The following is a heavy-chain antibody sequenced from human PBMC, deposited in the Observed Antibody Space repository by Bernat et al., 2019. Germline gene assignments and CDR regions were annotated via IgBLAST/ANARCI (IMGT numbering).Heavy chain of an antibody. CDR3: GRGGINEYGGTYYFYYLDV. Sequence: QVQLVQSGAEVKKPGSSAKVSCKASGGTSNNYGITWVRQAPGQGLEWMGGIIPMFGTLRYAQKFQGRVTITADEPTSTVYMELSSLRSEDTAVYYCGRGGINEYGGTYYFYYLDVWGNGTTVTVS. J-gene: IGHJ6*03. V-gene: IGHV1-69*01. CDR1: GGTSNNYG. CDR2: IIPMFGTL. D-gene: IGHD4-17*01.